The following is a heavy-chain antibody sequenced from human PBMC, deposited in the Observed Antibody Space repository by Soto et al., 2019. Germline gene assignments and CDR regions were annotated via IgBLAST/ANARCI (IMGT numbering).Heavy chain of an antibody. CDR1: GFTFSSYG. J-gene: IGHJ3*02. D-gene: IGHD6-13*01. CDR3: ANGVIAAAVAFDI. Sequence: QVQLVESGGGVVQPGRSLRLSCAASGFTFSSYGMHWVRQAPGKGLEWVAVISYDGSNKYYADSVKGRFTISRDNSKNTLYLQMNSLRAEDTAVYYCANGVIAAAVAFDIWGQGTMVTVSS. V-gene: IGHV3-30*18. CDR2: ISYDGSNK.